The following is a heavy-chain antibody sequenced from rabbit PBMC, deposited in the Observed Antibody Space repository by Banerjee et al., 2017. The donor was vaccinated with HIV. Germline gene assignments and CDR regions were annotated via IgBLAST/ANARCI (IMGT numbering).Heavy chain of an antibody. CDR3: VRDRASSSGSNL. D-gene: IGHD1-1*01. CDR2: IYPDYGIR. J-gene: IGHJ4*01. Sequence: EESGGDLVKPGASLTLTCKASGIDFNNFAISWVRQAPGKGLEWIAYIYPDYGIRDYASWVSGRFTISSHNAQNTLYLQLNSLTAADTATYFCVRDRASSSGSNLWGQGTLVTVS. CDR1: GIDFNNFA. V-gene: IGHV1S47*01.